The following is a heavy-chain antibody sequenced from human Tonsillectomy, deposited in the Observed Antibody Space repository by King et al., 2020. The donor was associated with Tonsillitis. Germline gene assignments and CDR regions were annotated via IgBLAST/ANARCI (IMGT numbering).Heavy chain of an antibody. J-gene: IGHJ4*02. CDR1: GFTFSSYS. V-gene: IGHV3-21*01. D-gene: IGHD2-2*01. CDR3: ARSPAASIGNDY. Sequence: VRLVESGGGLVKPGGSLRLSCTASGFTFSSYSMNWVRQAPGKGLEWVSSISSSSGYIYYTDSVKGRFTISRDNAKNSLYLQMNSLRAEDTAVYYCARSPAASIGNDYWGQGTLVTVSA. CDR2: ISSSSGYI.